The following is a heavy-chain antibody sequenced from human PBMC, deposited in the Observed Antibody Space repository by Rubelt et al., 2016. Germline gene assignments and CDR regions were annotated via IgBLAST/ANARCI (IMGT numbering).Heavy chain of an antibody. V-gene: IGHV3-21*01. CDR3: ARDSQQQPYDMDV. J-gene: IGHJ6*02. Sequence: EVQLLESGGGLVQPGGSLRLSCAASGFTFSSYSMNWVRQAPGKGLEWVSSISSSSTYIYSADSVKGRFTISRDNAKNSLYLQMNSLRSEDTAVYYCARDSQQQPYDMDVWGQGTTVTVSS. CDR2: ISSSSTYI. D-gene: IGHD6-13*01. CDR1: GFTFSSYS.